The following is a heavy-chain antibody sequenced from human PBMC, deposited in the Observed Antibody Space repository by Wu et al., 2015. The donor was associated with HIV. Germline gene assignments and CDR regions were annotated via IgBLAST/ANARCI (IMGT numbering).Heavy chain of an antibody. CDR3: ARLSPYYGSGSPAGGFDP. Sequence: QVQLQESGPGLVKPSETLSLTCSVSGGSIHTYYWNWIRQPPGKGLEWIGYVYSYGSTNFNPSLRSRLTMSVDSSKKQFYLRLSSVTAADTAVYYCARLSPYYGSGSPAGGFDPWGQGILVTVSS. CDR1: GGSIHTYY. V-gene: IGHV4-59*08. D-gene: IGHD3-10*01. CDR2: VYSYGST. J-gene: IGHJ5*02.